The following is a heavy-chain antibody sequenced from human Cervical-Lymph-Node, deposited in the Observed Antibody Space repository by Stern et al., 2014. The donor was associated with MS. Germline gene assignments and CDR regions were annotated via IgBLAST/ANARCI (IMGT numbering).Heavy chain of an antibody. Sequence: QVTLKESGPTLVKPTQTLTLTCTFSGFSLSTSGVGVGWIRQPPGKALEWLAITFWDDDKRYSPSLKSRLTITKDTSKNQVVLTMTNMDPVDTATYYCAHSYPVSGYSYGYQYFQHWGQGTLVTVSS. CDR1: GFSLSTSGVG. CDR3: AHSYPVSGYSYGYQYFQH. CDR2: TFWDDDK. V-gene: IGHV2-5*02. J-gene: IGHJ1*01. D-gene: IGHD5-18*01.